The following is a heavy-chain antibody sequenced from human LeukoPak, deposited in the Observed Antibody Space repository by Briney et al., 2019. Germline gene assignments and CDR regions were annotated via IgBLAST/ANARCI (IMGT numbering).Heavy chain of an antibody. J-gene: IGHJ5*02. CDR1: GYSISSSNW. D-gene: IGHD1-26*01. V-gene: IGHV4-28*01. CDR2: IYYSGST. CDR3: ARNKEGARGWFDP. Sequence: PSETLSLTCAVSGYSISSSNWWGWIRQPPGKGLEWIGYIYYSGSTYYNPSLKSRVTMSVDTSKNQFSLKLSSVTAVDTAVYYCARNKEGARGWFDPWGQGTLVTVSS.